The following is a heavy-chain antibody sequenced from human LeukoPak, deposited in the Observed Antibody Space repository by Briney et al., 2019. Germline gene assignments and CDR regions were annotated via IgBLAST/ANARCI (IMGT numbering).Heavy chain of an antibody. CDR1: GFTFSSYA. CDR3: ARARYGDYVVYYYYMDV. V-gene: IGHV3-30*04. Sequence: PGGSLRLSCAASGFTFSSYAMHWVRQAPGKRLEWVAVISYDGSNKYYADSVKSRFTISRDNSKNTLYLQMNSLRAEDTAVYYCARARYGDYVVYYYYMDVWGKGTTVTVSS. CDR2: ISYDGSNK. D-gene: IGHD4-17*01. J-gene: IGHJ6*03.